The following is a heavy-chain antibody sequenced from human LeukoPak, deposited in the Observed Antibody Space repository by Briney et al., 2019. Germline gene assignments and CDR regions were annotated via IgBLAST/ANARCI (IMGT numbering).Heavy chain of an antibody. CDR2: INHSGST. D-gene: IGHD3-16*01. Sequence: SETLSLTCAVYGGSFSGYYWSWIRQPPGKGLEWIGEINHSGSTNYNPSLKSRVTISVDTSKNQFSLKLSSVTAADTAVYYCRGSRPYVYYYYYHMDVWGKGTTVTVSS. CDR3: RGSRPYVYYYYYHMDV. V-gene: IGHV4-34*01. CDR1: GGSFSGYY. J-gene: IGHJ6*03.